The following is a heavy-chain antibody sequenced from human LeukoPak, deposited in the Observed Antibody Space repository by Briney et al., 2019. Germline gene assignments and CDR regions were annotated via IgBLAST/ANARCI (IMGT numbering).Heavy chain of an antibody. Sequence: GGSLRLSCAASGFRFSDFTMTWVRQAPGKGPEWVSAIGGRGGSTYYADSLGGRFTVSRDNSKDMVYLQMNSLKVEDTATYYCGKEGGAWGQGTKVTVSS. CDR1: GFRFSDFT. D-gene: IGHD3-16*01. J-gene: IGHJ5*02. V-gene: IGHV3-23*01. CDR3: GKEGGA. CDR2: IGGRGGST.